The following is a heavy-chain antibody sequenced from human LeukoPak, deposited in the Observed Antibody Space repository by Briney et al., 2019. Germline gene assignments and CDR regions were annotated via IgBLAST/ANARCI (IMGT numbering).Heavy chain of an antibody. J-gene: IGHJ3*02. CDR1: GYIFSTYW. CDR2: IHSGDSNT. Sequence: GESLKISCKGSGYIFSTYWIGWVRQMPGKALDWVGIIHSGDSNTRYSPSFQGHVTISADKSISTAYLQWSSLKASDTAMYYCARHRHDYSNYGRAFDIWGQGTMVTVSS. D-gene: IGHD4-11*01. V-gene: IGHV5-51*01. CDR3: ARHRHDYSNYGRAFDI.